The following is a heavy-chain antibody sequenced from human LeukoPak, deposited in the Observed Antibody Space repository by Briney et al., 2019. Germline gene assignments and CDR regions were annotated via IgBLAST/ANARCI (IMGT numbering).Heavy chain of an antibody. D-gene: IGHD1-26*01. CDR2: IYYSGST. V-gene: IGHV4-59*08. J-gene: IGHJ6*02. CDR1: GGSISSYY. Sequence: SETLSLTCTVSGGSISSYYWSWIRQPPGKGLEWIGYIYYSGSTNYNPSLKSRVTISVDTSKNQFSLKLSSVTAADTAVYYCARHPGVGATGYYGMDVWGQGTTVTVSS. CDR3: ARHPGVGATGYYGMDV.